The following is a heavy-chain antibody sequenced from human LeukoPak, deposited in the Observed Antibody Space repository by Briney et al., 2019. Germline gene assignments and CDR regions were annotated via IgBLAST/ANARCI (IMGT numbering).Heavy chain of an antibody. D-gene: IGHD6-13*01. J-gene: IGHJ4*02. CDR1: GFTFKKYA. CDR3: AKPGRTAAGLFDS. CDR2: FSVNGRDT. Sequence: GGSLTLSCTVSGFTFKKYALSWVRQAPGKGLEWVSGFSVNGRDTYYADSVKGRFTIARDIAKNTLYLQMNSLRAEDTATYYCAKPGRTAAGLFDSWGQGTLVTVSS. V-gene: IGHV3-23*01.